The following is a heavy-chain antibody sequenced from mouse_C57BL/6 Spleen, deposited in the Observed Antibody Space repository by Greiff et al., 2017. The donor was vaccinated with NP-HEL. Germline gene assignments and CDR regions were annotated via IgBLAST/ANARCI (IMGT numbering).Heavy chain of an antibody. D-gene: IGHD1-1*01. CDR2: IYPGSGST. CDR3: ARTTVLSGGDYAMDY. V-gene: IGHV1-55*01. Sequence: QVQLQQPGAELVKPGASVKMSCKASGYTFTSYWITWVKQRPGQGLEWIGDIYPGSGSTKYNEKFKSKATLTVDTSSSTAYMQLSSLTSEDSAVYYCARTTVLSGGDYAMDYWGQGTSVTVSS. J-gene: IGHJ4*01. CDR1: GYTFTSYW.